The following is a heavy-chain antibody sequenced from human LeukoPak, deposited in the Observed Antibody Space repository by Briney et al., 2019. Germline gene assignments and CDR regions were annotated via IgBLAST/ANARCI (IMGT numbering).Heavy chain of an antibody. Sequence: PSETLSLTCTVSGGSISSGSYYWSWIRQPAGKGLEWIGRIYTSGSTNYNPSLKSRVTISVDTSKNQFSLKLSSVTAADTAVYYCARDNPSRHWFDPWGQGTLVTVSS. CDR1: GGSISSGSYY. CDR2: IYTSGST. CDR3: ARDNPSRHWFDP. V-gene: IGHV4-61*02. J-gene: IGHJ5*02.